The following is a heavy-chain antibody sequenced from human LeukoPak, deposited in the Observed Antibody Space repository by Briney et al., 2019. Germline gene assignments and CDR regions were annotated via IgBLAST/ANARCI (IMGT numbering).Heavy chain of an antibody. Sequence: SETLSLTCTVSGGSLSSYYWRWIRQPPGKGLEWIGYIYYSGSTNYNPSLKSRVTISVDTSKNQFSLKLSSVTAADTAVYYCARSEDFWSGYFSFNWFDPWGQGTLVTVSS. V-gene: IGHV4-59*01. CDR1: GGSLSSYY. J-gene: IGHJ5*02. CDR2: IYYSGST. D-gene: IGHD3-3*01. CDR3: ARSEDFWSGYFSFNWFDP.